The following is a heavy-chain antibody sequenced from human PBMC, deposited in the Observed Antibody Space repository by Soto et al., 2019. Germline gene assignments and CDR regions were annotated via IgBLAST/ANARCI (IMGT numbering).Heavy chain of an antibody. CDR3: ARVRLLLFGEPPDWFDP. CDR1: GGSISSGGYY. D-gene: IGHD3-10*01. J-gene: IGHJ5*02. V-gene: IGHV4-31*03. CDR2: IYYSGST. Sequence: QVQLQESGPGLVKPSQTLSLTCTVSGGSISSGGYYWSWIRQHPGKGLEWIGYIYYSGSTYYNPSLKRRVTISVDTSKNQSSLKLSSVTAADTAVYYCARVRLLLFGEPPDWFDPWGQGTLVTVSS.